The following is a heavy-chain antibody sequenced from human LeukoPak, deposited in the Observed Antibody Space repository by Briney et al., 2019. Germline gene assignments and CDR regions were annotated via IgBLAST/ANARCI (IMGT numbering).Heavy chain of an antibody. CDR2: ISWNSGSI. V-gene: IGHV3-9*01. D-gene: IGHD3-22*01. Sequence: GGSLRLSCAASGFTFDDYAMHWVRQAPGKGLEWVSSISWNSGSIGYADSVKGRFTISRDNAKNSLYLQMNSLRAEDTALYYCAKSRFYDSSGSGLDYWGQGTLVTVSS. CDR1: GFTFDDYA. J-gene: IGHJ4*02. CDR3: AKSRFYDSSGSGLDY.